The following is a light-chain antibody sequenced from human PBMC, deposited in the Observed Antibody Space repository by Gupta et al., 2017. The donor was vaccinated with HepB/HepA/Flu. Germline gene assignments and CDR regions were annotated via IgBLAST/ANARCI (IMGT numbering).Light chain of an antibody. Sequence: QSVLTQPPSASGTPGQRVTFSCSGSSSNLGSNAVIWYQQFPGTAPKRLIESNIQRPSGVPDRFSGSKSGTSASLAIXGXQSEDEXDYYCDAWDDSLNAWVFGGGTKLTVL. V-gene: IGLV1-44*01. CDR1: SSNLGSNA. CDR2: SNI. J-gene: IGLJ3*02. CDR3: DAWDDSLNAWV.